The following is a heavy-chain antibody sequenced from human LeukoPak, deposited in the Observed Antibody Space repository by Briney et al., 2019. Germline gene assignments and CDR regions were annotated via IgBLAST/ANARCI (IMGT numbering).Heavy chain of an antibody. CDR3: AREHYDSSGYSDAFDI. V-gene: IGHV4-59*01. Sequence: SETLSLTCTVPGGSISSYYWSWIRQPPGKGLEWIGYIYYSGSTNYNPSLKSRVTISVDTSKNQFSLKLSSVTAADTAVYYCAREHYDSSGYSDAFDIWGQGTMVTVSS. CDR1: GGSISSYY. J-gene: IGHJ3*02. D-gene: IGHD3-22*01. CDR2: IYYSGST.